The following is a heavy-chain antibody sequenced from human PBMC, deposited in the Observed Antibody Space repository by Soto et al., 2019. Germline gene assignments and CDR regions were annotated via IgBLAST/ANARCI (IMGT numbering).Heavy chain of an antibody. D-gene: IGHD3-22*01. CDR3: ARFYYYDSSGYYYYGMDV. J-gene: IGHJ6*04. CDR2: IYSGGST. Sequence: HPGGSLRLSCAASGFTVSSNYMSWVRQAPGKGLEWVSVIYSGGSTYYADSVKGRFTVSRDNSKNTLYLQMNSLRAEDTAVYYCARFYYYDSSGYYYYGMDVWGKGTTVTVSS. V-gene: IGHV3-53*01. CDR1: GFTVSSNY.